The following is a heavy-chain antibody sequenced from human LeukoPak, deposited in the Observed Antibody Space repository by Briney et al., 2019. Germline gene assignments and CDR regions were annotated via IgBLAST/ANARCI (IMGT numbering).Heavy chain of an antibody. CDR3: AKDGPRSVTAFIIYYYYYYMDV. CDR1: GFTFSSYN. CDR2: ISSSSSYI. V-gene: IGHV3-21*01. Sequence: GGSLRLSCAASGFTFSSYNMNWVRQAPGKGLEWVSSISSSSSYIYYADSVKGRFTISRDNAKNSLYLQMNSLRAEDTAVYYCAKDGPRSVTAFIIYYYYYYMDVWGKGTTVTVSS. D-gene: IGHD2-21*02. J-gene: IGHJ6*03.